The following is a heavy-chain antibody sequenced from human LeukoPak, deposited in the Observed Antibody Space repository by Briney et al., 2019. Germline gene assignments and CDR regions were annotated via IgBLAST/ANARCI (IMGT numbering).Heavy chain of an antibody. Sequence: SVKVSCKASGGTFSSYAISWVRQAPGQGLEWMGGIIPIFGTANYAQKFQGRVTITADESTSTAYMELSSLRSEDTAVYYCATRRSYSSGGGYFDYWGQGTLVTVSS. J-gene: IGHJ4*02. CDR1: GGTFSSYA. CDR2: IIPIFGTA. V-gene: IGHV1-69*13. CDR3: ATRRSYSSGGGYFDY. D-gene: IGHD6-19*01.